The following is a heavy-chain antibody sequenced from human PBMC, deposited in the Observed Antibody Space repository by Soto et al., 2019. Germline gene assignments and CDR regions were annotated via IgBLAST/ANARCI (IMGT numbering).Heavy chain of an antibody. V-gene: IGHV3-30*18. CDR3: AKPARGSSGWFVDY. D-gene: IGHD6-19*01. CDR1: GFTFSSYG. Sequence: ESGGGVVQPGRSLRLSCAASGFTFSSYGMHWVRQAPGKGLEWVAAISYDGSNKYYADSVKGRFTISRDNSKNTLYLQMNSLRADDTAVYYCAKPARGSSGWFVDYWGQGTLVTVSS. CDR2: ISYDGSNK. J-gene: IGHJ4*02.